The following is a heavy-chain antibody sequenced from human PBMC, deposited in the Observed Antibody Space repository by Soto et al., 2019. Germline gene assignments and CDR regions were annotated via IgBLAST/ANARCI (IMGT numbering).Heavy chain of an antibody. Sequence: GGSLRLSCEVSGFTFSTHGMHWVRQAPGKGLEWVAGTSYDGTNKYYARSVQGRFTTSRENSMKTLYLQMNSLRTGDTAVYYCPKDLSGARWYYDALDVWGQGTTVTVSS. V-gene: IGHV3-30*18. CDR2: TSYDGTNK. CDR1: GFTFSTHG. J-gene: IGHJ6*02. CDR3: PKDLSGARWYYDALDV. D-gene: IGHD6-13*01.